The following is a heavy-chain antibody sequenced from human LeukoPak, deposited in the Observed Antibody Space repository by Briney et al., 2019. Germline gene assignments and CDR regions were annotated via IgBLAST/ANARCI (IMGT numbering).Heavy chain of an antibody. V-gene: IGHV1-69*04. CDR3: ARDENSSGYPDMYYFDY. CDR1: GGTFSSYA. D-gene: IGHD3-22*01. J-gene: IGHJ4*02. CDR2: IIPILGIA. Sequence: AASVKVSCKASGGTFSSYAISWVRQAPGQGLEWMGRIIPILGIANYAQKFRGRVTITADKSTSTAYMELSSLRSEDTAVYYCARDENSSGYPDMYYFDYWGQGTLVTVSS.